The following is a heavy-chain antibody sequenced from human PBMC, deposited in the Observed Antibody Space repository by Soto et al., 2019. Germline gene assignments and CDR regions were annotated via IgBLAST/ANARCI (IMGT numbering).Heavy chain of an antibody. Sequence: QVQLVESGGGVVQPGRSLRLSCAASEFTFSNYTMHWVRQAPGKGLEWVALISYDGSNKYYADSVKGRFTISRDNSKNTLYLQMNSLRGEDTAVYYCARALRYRLDYFDCWGQGTLVTVSS. CDR2: ISYDGSNK. V-gene: IGHV3-30-3*01. CDR3: ARALRYRLDYFDC. CDR1: EFTFSNYT. D-gene: IGHD1-1*01. J-gene: IGHJ4*02.